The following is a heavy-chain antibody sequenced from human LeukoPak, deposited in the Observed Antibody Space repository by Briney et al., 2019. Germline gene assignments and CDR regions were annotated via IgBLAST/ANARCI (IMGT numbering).Heavy chain of an antibody. D-gene: IGHD6-19*01. CDR1: GGSISSYY. CDR2: IYYSGST. V-gene: IGHV4-59*04. Sequence: PSETLSLTCTVSGGSISSYYWSWIRQPPGKGLEWIGYIYYSGSTYYNPSLKSRVTISVDTSKNQFSLKLSSVTAADTAVYYCATRPYSSGWSRGFDYWGQGTLVTVSS. J-gene: IGHJ4*02. CDR3: ATRPYSSGWSRGFDY.